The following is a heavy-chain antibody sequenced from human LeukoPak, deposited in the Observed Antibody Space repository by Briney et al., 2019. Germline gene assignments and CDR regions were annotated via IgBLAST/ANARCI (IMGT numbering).Heavy chain of an antibody. CDR3: ARAGYCSGGSCYSGWFGP. CDR1: GGSISSYY. V-gene: IGHV4-59*01. Sequence: PSETLSLTCTVSGGSISSYYWSWIRQPPGKGLEWLGYIYYSGSTNFNPSLKSRVTISVDTSKNQFSLNLSSVTAADTAVYYCARAGYCSGGSCYSGWFGPWGQGTLVTVSS. J-gene: IGHJ5*02. D-gene: IGHD2-15*01. CDR2: IYYSGST.